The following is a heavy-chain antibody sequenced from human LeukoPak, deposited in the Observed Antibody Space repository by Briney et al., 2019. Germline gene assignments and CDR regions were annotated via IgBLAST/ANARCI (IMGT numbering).Heavy chain of an antibody. CDR1: GFTFSSYS. Sequence: GGSLRLSCAASGFTFSSYSMNWVRQAPGKGLEWVSFISSSSSYIYYADSVKGRFTISRDNAKNSLYLQMNSLRAEDTAVYYCARGLTYYYDSSGYWDYWGQGTLVTVSS. D-gene: IGHD3-22*01. V-gene: IGHV3-21*01. CDR2: ISSSSSYI. J-gene: IGHJ4*02. CDR3: ARGLTYYYDSSGYWDY.